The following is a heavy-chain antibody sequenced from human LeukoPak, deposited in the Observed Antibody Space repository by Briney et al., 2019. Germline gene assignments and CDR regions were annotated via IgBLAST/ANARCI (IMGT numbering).Heavy chain of an antibody. CDR2: INPNSGGT. Sequence: ASLTVSCKASGYTYTGYYMHWVLQAPGQGLESMGWINPNSGGTNYAQKFQVRVTMTRDTSISTAYMELSRLRSDDTSVYYCARDLMAGLSPNCWFDPWGQGTLVTVSS. V-gene: IGHV1-2*02. CDR3: ARDLMAGLSPNCWFDP. CDR1: GYTYTGYY. J-gene: IGHJ5*02. D-gene: IGHD6-19*01.